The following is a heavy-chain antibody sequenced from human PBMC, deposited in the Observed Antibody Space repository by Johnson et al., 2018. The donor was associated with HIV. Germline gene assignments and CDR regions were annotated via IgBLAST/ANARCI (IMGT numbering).Heavy chain of an antibody. CDR2: ISYDGYNK. V-gene: IGHV3-30*03. J-gene: IGHJ3*02. CDR3: TSSSSYIVDAFDI. Sequence: QVQLVEYGGGLVQPGGSLRLSCAASGFSFSNFGIHWVRQAPGKGLEWVAFISYDGYNKYYADAVKGRCTISRDNDKNSLYLQMNSLRAEDTAVYYCTSSSSYIVDAFDIWGQGTMVTVSS. D-gene: IGHD6-6*01. CDR1: GFSFSNFG.